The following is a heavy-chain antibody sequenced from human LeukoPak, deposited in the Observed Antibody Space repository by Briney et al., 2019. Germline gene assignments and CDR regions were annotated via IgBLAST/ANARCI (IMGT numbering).Heavy chain of an antibody. Sequence: GGSLRLSCAASEFTVSTNYMSWVRQAPGKGLEWFSVIYSGGSTYYADSVKGRFTISRDNSKNTLYLQMNSLRAEDTAVYYCARSSSTWYYYMDVWGKGTTVTVSS. J-gene: IGHJ6*03. V-gene: IGHV3-53*01. CDR2: IYSGGST. CDR1: EFTVSTNY. D-gene: IGHD6-6*01. CDR3: ARSSSTWYYYMDV.